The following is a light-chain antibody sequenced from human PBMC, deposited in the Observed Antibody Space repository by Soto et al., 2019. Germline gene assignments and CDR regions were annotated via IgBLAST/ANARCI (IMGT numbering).Light chain of an antibody. CDR1: QSLLHSNGYKY. V-gene: IGKV2-28*01. Sequence: DIVMTQSPLSLPVTPGEPASISCRSSQSLLHSNGYKYLDWYLQKPGQSPQLLISLGSNRASGVPARFSGSGSATDFTLNIARVEAEDFGVYYCMQSLQRPYTVGQGTKLEIK. CDR2: LGS. CDR3: MQSLQRPYT. J-gene: IGKJ2*01.